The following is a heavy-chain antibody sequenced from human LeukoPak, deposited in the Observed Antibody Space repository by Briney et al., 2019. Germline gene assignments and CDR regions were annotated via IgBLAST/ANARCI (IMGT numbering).Heavy chain of an antibody. J-gene: IGHJ4*02. Sequence: GESLKISCKGSGYSFSTYWIGWVRQMPGKGLEWMGIIYPDDSDTRYSPSFQGQVTISADKSISTAFLQWSSLKASDTAMYYCARQSSTYYGSGRPFDYWGQGTLVTVSS. CDR2: IYPDDSDT. CDR3: ARQSSTYYGSGRPFDY. D-gene: IGHD3-10*01. CDR1: GYSFSTYW. V-gene: IGHV5-51*01.